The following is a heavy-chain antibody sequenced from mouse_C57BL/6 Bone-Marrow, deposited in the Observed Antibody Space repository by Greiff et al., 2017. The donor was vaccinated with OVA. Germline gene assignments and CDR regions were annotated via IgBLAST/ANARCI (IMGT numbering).Heavy chain of an antibody. CDR2: ISGGGSYT. J-gene: IGHJ2*01. CDR3: AMSYYYFDY. V-gene: IGHV5-6*01. D-gene: IGHD6-5*01. Sequence: EVQGVESGGDLVKPGGSLKLSCAASGFTFSSYGMSWVRQTPDKRLEWVATISGGGSYTYYPDSVKGRFTISRDNAKNTLYLQMSSLKSEDTAMYYCAMSYYYFDYWGQGTTLTVSS. CDR1: GFTFSSYG.